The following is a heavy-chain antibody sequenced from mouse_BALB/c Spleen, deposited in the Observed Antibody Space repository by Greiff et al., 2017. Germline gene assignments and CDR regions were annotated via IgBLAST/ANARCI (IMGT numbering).Heavy chain of an antibody. D-gene: IGHD1-2*01. CDR3: ARRLRKDAMDY. V-gene: IGHV1-82*01. CDR1: GYAFSSSW. Sequence: QVQLKESGPELVKPGASVKISCKASGYAFSSSWMNWVKQRPGQGLEWIGRIYPGDGDTNYNGKFKGKATLTADKSSSTAYMQLSSLTSVDSAVYFCARRLRKDAMDYWGQGTSVTVSS. J-gene: IGHJ4*01. CDR2: IYPGDGDT.